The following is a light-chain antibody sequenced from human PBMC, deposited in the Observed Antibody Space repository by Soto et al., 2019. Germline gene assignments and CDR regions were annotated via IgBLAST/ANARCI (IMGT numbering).Light chain of an antibody. CDR1: QSVSNNY. CDR3: PPPSAL. Sequence: EIALTEAPGSLSLSPGEGATRSCRASQSVSNNYLAWYQQKPGQAPRLLIYGASNRATGIPDRFSGSGSETDFSFTISPLQPEDLAIYYCPPPSALIAPGTKVDNK. CDR2: GAS. V-gene: IGKV3-20*01. J-gene: IGKJ3*01.